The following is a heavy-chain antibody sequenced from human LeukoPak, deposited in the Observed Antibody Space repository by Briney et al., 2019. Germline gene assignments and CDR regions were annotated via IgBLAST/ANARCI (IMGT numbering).Heavy chain of an antibody. Sequence: GGSLRLSCVVSGFTFSDYAMSWVRRAPGKGLEWVSAITGSGQTKYYTDSVKGRFTMSRDNSKNMLYLQMNSLRDEDTAEYFCAKESLVVIESYFDNWGQGTLVLVSS. CDR3: AKESLVVIESYFDN. J-gene: IGHJ4*02. CDR1: GFTFSDYA. D-gene: IGHD3-22*01. V-gene: IGHV3-23*01. CDR2: ITGSGQTK.